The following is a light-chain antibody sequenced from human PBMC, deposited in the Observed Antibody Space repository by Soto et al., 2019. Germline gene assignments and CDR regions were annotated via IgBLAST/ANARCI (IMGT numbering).Light chain of an antibody. V-gene: IGKV3-20*01. Sequence: EIVLTQSPGTLSLSPGERATLSCRASQSVSSSYLAWYQQKPGQAPRLLIYGASRRATGIPDRLSGSGSGTDFTLTISILEPEDFAVYYCQQYVSSSWTVGQGTKVEIK. CDR2: GAS. CDR3: QQYVSSSWT. CDR1: QSVSSSY. J-gene: IGKJ1*01.